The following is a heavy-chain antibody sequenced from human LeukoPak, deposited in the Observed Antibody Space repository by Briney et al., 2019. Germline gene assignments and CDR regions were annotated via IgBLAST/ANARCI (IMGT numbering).Heavy chain of an antibody. CDR2: TFYWSRWYN. J-gene: IGHJ6*02. CDR3: ARGRMSYYAMDV. V-gene: IGHV6-1*01. CDR1: GDCVSRSSTA. D-gene: IGHD2-8*01. Sequence: SQTLSLTCAISGDCVSRSSTAWNWIRQSPSRGLEWLGRTFYWSRWYNDYAISVKSRITINADTSKNQFSLQLSSVTPEDTAVYFCARGRMSYYAMDVWGQGTTVTVSS.